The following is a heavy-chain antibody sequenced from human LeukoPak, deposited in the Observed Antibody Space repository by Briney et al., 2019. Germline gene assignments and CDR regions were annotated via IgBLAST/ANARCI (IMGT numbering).Heavy chain of an antibody. CDR3: ARKRVVKHRGAFDI. V-gene: IGHV4-34*01. CDR1: GGSFSGYY. J-gene: IGHJ3*02. Sequence: SETLSLTCAVYGGSFSGYYWSWIRQPPGKGLEWIGEINHSASTNYNPSLKSRVTISVDTSKNQFSLKLSSVTAADTAVYYCARKRVVKHRGAFDIWGQGTMVTVSS. CDR2: INHSAST. D-gene: IGHD3-22*01.